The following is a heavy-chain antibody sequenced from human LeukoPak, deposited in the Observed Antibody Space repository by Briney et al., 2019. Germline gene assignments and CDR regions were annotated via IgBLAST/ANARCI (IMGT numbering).Heavy chain of an antibody. Sequence: SETLSLTCTVPGGSISSYYWSSIRQPAGKGLEWIGRIYTSGSTNYNPSLKSRVTMSVDTSKNQFSLKLSSVTAADTAVYYCARMVDSSGWYYYYYYMDVWGKGTTVTVSS. J-gene: IGHJ6*03. V-gene: IGHV4-4*07. CDR2: IYTSGST. CDR3: ARMVDSSGWYYYYYYMDV. D-gene: IGHD6-19*01. CDR1: GGSISSYY.